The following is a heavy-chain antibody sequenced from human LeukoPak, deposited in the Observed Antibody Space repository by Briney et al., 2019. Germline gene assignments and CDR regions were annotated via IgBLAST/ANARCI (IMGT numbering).Heavy chain of an antibody. CDR1: GFTLSTYY. Sequence: GGSLRLSCAASGFTLSTYYMNWVRQAPGKGLEWVSIIYSGATTYYADSVKGRFTISRDTSKNTVSLQMNSLRAEDTAVDFCARVGDHFHWNLDLWGRGTLVTVSS. CDR3: ARVGDHFHWNLDL. J-gene: IGHJ2*01. D-gene: IGHD3-3*02. CDR2: IYSGATT. V-gene: IGHV3-53*01.